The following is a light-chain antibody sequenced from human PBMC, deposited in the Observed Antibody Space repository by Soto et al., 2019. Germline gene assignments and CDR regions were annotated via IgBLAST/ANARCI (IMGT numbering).Light chain of an antibody. CDR1: QSISSY. CDR2: AAS. CDR3: QQSHSTLET. Sequence: DIQMTQSPSSLSASVGDRVTITCRASQSISSYLNWYQQKPGKAPKLLIYAASSLQSGVPSRFSGSGSGTDFTLTISSLQPEDFATYYCQQSHSTLETFGQGTKVDIK. J-gene: IGKJ1*01. V-gene: IGKV1-39*01.